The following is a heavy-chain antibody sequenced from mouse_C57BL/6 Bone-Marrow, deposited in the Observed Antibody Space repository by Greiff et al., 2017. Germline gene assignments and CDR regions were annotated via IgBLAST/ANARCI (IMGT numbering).Heavy chain of an antibody. V-gene: IGHV1-69*01. J-gene: IGHJ4*01. Sequence: VQLKQPGAELVMPGASVKLSCKASGYTFTSYWMHWVKQRPGQGLEWIGEIDPSDSYTNYNQKFKGKSTLTVDKSSSTAYMQLSSLTSEDSAVYYCAREALYSNYAMDYWGQGTSVTVSS. D-gene: IGHD2-5*01. CDR2: IDPSDSYT. CDR3: AREALYSNYAMDY. CDR1: GYTFTSYW.